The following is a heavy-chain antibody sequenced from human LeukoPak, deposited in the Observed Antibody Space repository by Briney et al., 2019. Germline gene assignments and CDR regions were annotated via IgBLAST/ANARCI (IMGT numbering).Heavy chain of an antibody. J-gene: IGHJ6*03. CDR1: GFTFSSYE. CDR2: IYYSGST. Sequence: GSLRLSCAASGFTFSSYEMNWIRQPPGKGLEWIGNIYYSGSTYYNSSLKSRLTISVDTSKNQFSLKLSSVTAADTAVYYCARLTPTTLSLYYYYMDVWGKGTTVTVSS. D-gene: IGHD2/OR15-2a*01. V-gene: IGHV4-34*01. CDR3: ARLTPTTLSLYYYYMDV.